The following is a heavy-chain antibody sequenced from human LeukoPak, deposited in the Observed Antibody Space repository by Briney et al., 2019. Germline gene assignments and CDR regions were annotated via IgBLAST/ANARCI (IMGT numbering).Heavy chain of an antibody. CDR3: AKMGELGTDFDY. Sequence: PGGSLRLSCTASGFTVSSNYMSWVRQAPGKGLEWVSVIYSGGSTYYADSVKGRFTISRDNSKNTLYLQMNSLRAEDTAMYYGAKMGELGTDFDYWGQGTLVTVSS. D-gene: IGHD7-27*01. CDR1: GFTVSSNY. CDR2: IYSGGST. V-gene: IGHV3-53*01. J-gene: IGHJ4*02.